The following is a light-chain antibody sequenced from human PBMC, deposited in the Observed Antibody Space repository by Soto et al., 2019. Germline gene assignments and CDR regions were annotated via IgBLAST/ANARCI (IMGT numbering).Light chain of an antibody. Sequence: QSVLTQPPSVSGAPGQRVTISCTGSSSNIGAGYDVHWYQQFPGTAPKLLIYGNSNRPSGVPDRFSGSKSGTSASLAMTGLQAEDEADYYCQSYDSSLSGSVFGGGTKLTVL. J-gene: IGLJ2*01. CDR1: SSNIGAGYD. CDR3: QSYDSSLSGSV. V-gene: IGLV1-40*01. CDR2: GNS.